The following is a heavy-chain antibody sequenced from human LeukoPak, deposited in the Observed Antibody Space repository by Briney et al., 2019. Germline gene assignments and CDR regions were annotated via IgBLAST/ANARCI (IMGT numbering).Heavy chain of an antibody. CDR2: ISSSSSYI. CDR3: ANSQEVVITPLFLLR. CDR1: GFTFSSYS. V-gene: IGHV3-21*01. J-gene: IGHJ1*01. D-gene: IGHD3-22*01. Sequence: GGSLRLSCAASGFTFSSYSMNWVRQAPGKGLEWVSSISSSSSYIYYADSVKGRFTISRDYAKNSLYLQMNSLRAEDTAVYYCANSQEVVITPLFLLRWGQGTLVTVSS.